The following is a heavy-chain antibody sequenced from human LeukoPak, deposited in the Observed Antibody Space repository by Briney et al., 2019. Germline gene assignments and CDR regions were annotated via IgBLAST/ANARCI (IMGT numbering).Heavy chain of an antibody. CDR2: ICPGDSDT. J-gene: IGHJ4*02. CDR3: ARLKLRFLEWLPLFDY. D-gene: IGHD3-3*01. Sequence: GESLKISCKGSGYSFTSYWIGWVRQKPGKGLEWMGIICPGDSDTRYSPSFQGQVTISADKSISTAYLQWSSLKASDTAMYYCARLKLRFLEWLPLFDYWGQGTLVTVSS. V-gene: IGHV5-51*01. CDR1: GYSFTSYW.